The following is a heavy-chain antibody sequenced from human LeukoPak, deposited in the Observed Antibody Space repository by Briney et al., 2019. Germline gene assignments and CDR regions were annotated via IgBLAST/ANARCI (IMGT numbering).Heavy chain of an antibody. CDR2: ISSSSSTI. CDR3: ALGYCSGGSCYYYYYGMDV. J-gene: IGHJ6*02. V-gene: IGHV3-48*01. CDR1: GFTFSSYS. Sequence: PGGSLRLSCAASGFTFSSYSMNRVRQAPGKGLGWVSYISSSSSTIYYADSVKGRFTISRDDAKNSLYLQMNSLRAEDTAVYYCALGYCSGGSCYYYYYGMDVWGQGTTVTVSS. D-gene: IGHD2-15*01.